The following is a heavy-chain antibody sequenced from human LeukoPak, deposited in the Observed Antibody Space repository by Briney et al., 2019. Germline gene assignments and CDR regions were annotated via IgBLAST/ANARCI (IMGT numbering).Heavy chain of an antibody. CDR1: GGSISSYY. CDR2: IYYSGST. V-gene: IGHV4-59*01. CDR3: ASVGILRFPSNWFDP. J-gene: IGHJ5*02. Sequence: SETLSLTCTVSGGSISSYYWSWIRQPPGKGLEWIGYIYYSGSTRYNPSLKSRVTISVDTSKNQFSLKLSSVTAADTAVYYCASVGILRFPSNWFDPWGQGTLVTVSS. D-gene: IGHD3-3*01.